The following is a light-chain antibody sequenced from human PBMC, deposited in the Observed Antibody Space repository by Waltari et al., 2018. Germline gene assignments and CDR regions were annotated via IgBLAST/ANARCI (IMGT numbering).Light chain of an antibody. CDR3: SSFTDSRIYV. Sequence: QAALTQPASVSGSPGPSITIPCTSPLIDIGVYRHVSWFQQHPGKAPKLMHCGVSIRPSGVSNRFSGSKSGNTASLTISGLQAEDEADYYCSSFTDSRIYVFGSGTKVTVL. CDR2: GVS. CDR1: LIDIGVYRH. V-gene: IGLV2-14*03. J-gene: IGLJ1*01.